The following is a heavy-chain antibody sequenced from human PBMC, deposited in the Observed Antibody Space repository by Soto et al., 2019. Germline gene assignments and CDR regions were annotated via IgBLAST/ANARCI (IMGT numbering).Heavy chain of an antibody. D-gene: IGHD2-2*01. V-gene: IGHV1-18*01. CDR1: GYTFTSYG. CDR3: ASPILGYCSSTSCYGY. CDR2: ISAYNGNT. J-gene: IGHJ4*02. Sequence: GASVKVSCKACGYTFTSYGISWVRQAPGQGLEWMGWISAYNGNTNYAQKLQGRVTMTTDTSTSTAYMELRSLRSDDTAVYYCASPILGYCSSTSCYGYWGQGTLVTVSS.